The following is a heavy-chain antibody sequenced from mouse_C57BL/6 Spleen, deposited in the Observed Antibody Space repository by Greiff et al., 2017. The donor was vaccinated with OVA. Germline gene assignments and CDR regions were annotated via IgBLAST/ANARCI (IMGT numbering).Heavy chain of an antibody. CDR1: GIDFSRYW. Sequence: EVKVIESGGGLVQPGGSLKLSCAASGIDFSRYWMSWVRRAPGKGLEWIGEINPDSSTINYAPSLKDKFIISRDNAKNTLYLQMSKVRSEDTALYYCARERYYYGRGYAMDYWGQGTSVTVSS. CDR2: INPDSSTI. CDR3: ARERYYYGRGYAMDY. V-gene: IGHV4-1*01. D-gene: IGHD1-1*01. J-gene: IGHJ4*01.